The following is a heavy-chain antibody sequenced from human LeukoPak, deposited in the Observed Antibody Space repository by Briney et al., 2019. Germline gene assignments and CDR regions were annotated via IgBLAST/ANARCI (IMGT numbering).Heavy chain of an antibody. Sequence: SETLSLTCTVSGGSISHYYWSWIRQRPGKGLEWIGYFYYTGGTNYNPSLKSRVTMSVDTSKNQFSLRLRSVTAADTAVYYCARQIASAGTAGFDFWGQGALVTVSS. V-gene: IGHV4-59*12. CDR2: FYYTGGT. D-gene: IGHD6-13*01. CDR3: ARQIASAGTAGFDF. J-gene: IGHJ4*02. CDR1: GGSISHYY.